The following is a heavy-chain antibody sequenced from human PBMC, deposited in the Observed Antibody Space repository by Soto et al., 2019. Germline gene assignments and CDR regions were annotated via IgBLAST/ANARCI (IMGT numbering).Heavy chain of an antibody. J-gene: IGHJ4*02. CDR3: ARDGDVVVTAILY. V-gene: IGHV3-11*01. D-gene: IGHD2-21*02. CDR1: GFTFSDYY. Sequence: GGSLRLSCAASGFTFSDYYMSWIRQAPGKGLEWVAYISSSASTIYYADSVKGRFTISRDNAKNSLYLQMNSLTAEDTAVYYCARDGDVVVTAILYWGQGTLVTVSS. CDR2: ISSSASTI.